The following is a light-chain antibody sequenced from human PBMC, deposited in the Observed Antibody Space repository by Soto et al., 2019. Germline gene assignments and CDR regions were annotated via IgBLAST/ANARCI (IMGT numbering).Light chain of an antibody. CDR3: QQRRNWPPLT. Sequence: EIVLTQSPATLSLSPGERATLSCRASQSVSSYLAWYQQKPGQAPRLLIYDASNRATGIPARFSGSGSGTDFPLPISSLEPEVFAVYYCQQRRNWPPLTFGGGTKVDIK. CDR1: QSVSSY. V-gene: IGKV3-11*01. CDR2: DAS. J-gene: IGKJ4*01.